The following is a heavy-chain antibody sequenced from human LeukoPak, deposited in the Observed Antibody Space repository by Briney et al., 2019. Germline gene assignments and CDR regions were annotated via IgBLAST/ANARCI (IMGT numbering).Heavy chain of an antibody. CDR2: INPNSGGT. J-gene: IGHJ6*02. D-gene: IGHD6-13*01. V-gene: IGHV1-2*02. CDR1: GYTFTGYY. Sequence: ASVKVSCKASGYTFTGYYMHWVRQAPGQGLEWMGWINPNSGGTNYAQKFQGRVTMTRDTSTSTAHMELSRLRFDDTAVYYCARDLQQLVLRYGMDGWGQGTTVTVSS. CDR3: ARDLQQLVLRYGMDG.